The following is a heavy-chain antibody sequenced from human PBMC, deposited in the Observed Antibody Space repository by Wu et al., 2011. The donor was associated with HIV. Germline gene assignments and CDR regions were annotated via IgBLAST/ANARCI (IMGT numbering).Heavy chain of an antibody. CDR1: GYDFTRYD. D-gene: IGHD3-10*01. CDR3: ARATMLRGLSPVEYYHYFMDV. J-gene: IGHJ6*01. Sequence: QVQLVQSGSEVKKPGASVRVSCKASGYDFTRYDINWVRQAAGQGLEWMGWMNPRSGNRGQAERFQGRLSMTRNASINTIYMELSGLRSEDTAIYYCARATMLRGLSPVEYYHYFMDVWGQRDPGHRLL. V-gene: IGHV1-8*02. CDR2: MNPRSGNR.